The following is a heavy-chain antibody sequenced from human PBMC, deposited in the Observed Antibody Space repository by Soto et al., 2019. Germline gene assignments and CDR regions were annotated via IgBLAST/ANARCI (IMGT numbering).Heavy chain of an antibody. J-gene: IGHJ6*02. CDR3: ARVRDCSSTSCYYYYYYGMDV. CDR1: GGTFSSYA. Sequence: QVQLVQSGAEVKKPGSSVKVSCKASGGTFSSYAISWVRQAPGQGLEWMGGIIPIFGTANYAQKFQGRVTITADESTSIAYMELSSLRSEDTAVYYCARVRDCSSTSCYYYYYYGMDVWGQGTTVTVSS. CDR2: IIPIFGTA. V-gene: IGHV1-69*01. D-gene: IGHD2-2*01.